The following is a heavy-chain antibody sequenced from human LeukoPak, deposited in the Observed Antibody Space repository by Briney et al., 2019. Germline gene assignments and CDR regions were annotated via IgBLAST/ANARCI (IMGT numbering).Heavy chain of an antibody. D-gene: IGHD2-2*01. CDR1: GGSISGSNC. CDR2: IYHSGST. Sequence: SETLSLTCAVSGGSISGSNCCSWVRQPPGKGLEWVGEIYHSGSTNYNPSLMSRVTMSVDKSKNQFSLKLSSVTAADTAVYYCARGSVVGHFDSWGQGTLVTVSS. CDR3: ARGSVVGHFDS. V-gene: IGHV4-4*02. J-gene: IGHJ4*02.